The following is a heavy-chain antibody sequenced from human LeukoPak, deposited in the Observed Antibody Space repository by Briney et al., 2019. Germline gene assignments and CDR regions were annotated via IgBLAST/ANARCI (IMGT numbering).Heavy chain of an antibody. Sequence: ASETLSLTCTVSGGPISSYYWSWIRQPPGKGLEWIGYIYYSGSTNYNPSLKSRVTISVDTSKNQFSLKLSSVTAADTAVYYCARDRGERSGWGYYYYYGMDVWGQGTTVTVSS. V-gene: IGHV4-59*01. J-gene: IGHJ6*02. D-gene: IGHD6-19*01. CDR3: ARDRGERSGWGYYYYYGMDV. CDR1: GGPISSYY. CDR2: IYYSGST.